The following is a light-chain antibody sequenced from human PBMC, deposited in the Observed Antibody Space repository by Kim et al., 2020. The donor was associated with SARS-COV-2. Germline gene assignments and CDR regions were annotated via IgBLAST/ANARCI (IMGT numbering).Light chain of an antibody. Sequence: GLCPTASTTDGGNNIGSRNVQCYQQKPGQAPVLVIYRDSNRPSGIPERFSGSNSGNTATLTISRAQAEDEADYYCQVWDSSSWMFGGGTQLTVL. CDR1: NIGSRN. J-gene: IGLJ3*02. V-gene: IGLV3-9*01. CDR3: QVWDSSSWM. CDR2: RDS.